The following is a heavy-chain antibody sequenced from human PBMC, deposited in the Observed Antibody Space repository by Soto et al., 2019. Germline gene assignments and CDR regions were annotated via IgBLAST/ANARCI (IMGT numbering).Heavy chain of an antibody. CDR3: ADGSREFSN. CDR1: GFTFSAYY. Sequence: LRLACAASGFTFSAYYMSWIRQAPGKGLECISCISSSSTTIHYADSVKGRFTISRDNAKNSLYLQTNSLRPDDTAVYYCADGSREFSNWGQGTQVTVSS. J-gene: IGHJ4*02. D-gene: IGHD3-10*01. CDR2: ISSSSTTI. V-gene: IGHV3-11*01.